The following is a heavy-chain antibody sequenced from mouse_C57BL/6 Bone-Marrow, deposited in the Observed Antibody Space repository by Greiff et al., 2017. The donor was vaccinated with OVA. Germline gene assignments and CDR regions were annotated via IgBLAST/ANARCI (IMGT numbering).Heavy chain of an antibody. CDR1: GYTFTSYW. V-gene: IGHV1-64*01. Sequence: QVQLQQPGAELVKPGASVKLSCKASGYTFTSYWMHWVKQRPGQGLEWIGMIHPNSGSTNYNEKFKSKATLTVDKSSSTAYMQLSSLTSEDSAVYYWARGELLRGWFAYWGQGTLVTVSA. CDR3: ARGELLRGWFAY. D-gene: IGHD1-1*01. CDR2: IHPNSGST. J-gene: IGHJ3*01.